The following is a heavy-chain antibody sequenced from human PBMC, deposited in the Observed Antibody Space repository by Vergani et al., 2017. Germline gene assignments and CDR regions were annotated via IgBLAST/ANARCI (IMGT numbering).Heavy chain of an antibody. J-gene: IGHJ6*03. Sequence: QVQLVESGGGVVQPGRSLRLSCAASGFTFSSYAMHWVRQAPGKGLEWVAVISYDGSNKYYADSVKGRFTISRDNSKNTLYLQMNSLRAEDTAVYYCASTKLGIAAAGTNYYYMDVWGKGTTVTVSS. V-gene: IGHV3-30-3*01. D-gene: IGHD6-13*01. CDR3: ASTKLGIAAAGTNYYYMDV. CDR2: ISYDGSNK. CDR1: GFTFSSYA.